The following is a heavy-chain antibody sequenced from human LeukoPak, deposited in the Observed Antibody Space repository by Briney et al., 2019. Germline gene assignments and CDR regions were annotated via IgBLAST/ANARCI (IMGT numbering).Heavy chain of an antibody. Sequence: SETLSLTCTVSGGSISSYYWSWIRQPPGKGLEWIGYIYYSGSTNYNPSLKSRVTISVDTSKNQFSLKLSSVTTADTAVYYCARDLERYFDLWGRGTLVTVSS. CDR3: ARDLERYFDL. CDR2: IYYSGST. J-gene: IGHJ2*01. CDR1: GGSISSYY. V-gene: IGHV4-59*01.